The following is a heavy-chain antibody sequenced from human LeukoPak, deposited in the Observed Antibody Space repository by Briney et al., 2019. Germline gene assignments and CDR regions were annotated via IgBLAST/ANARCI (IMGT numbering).Heavy chain of an antibody. CDR2: IFYSGST. J-gene: IGHJ4*02. CDR1: GGSISTSSYY. Sequence: SETLSLTCTVSGGSISTSSYYWGWVRQPPGKGLEWIGNIFYSGSTYYSPSLKSRVTISLDTSRNQFSLKLNSVTAADTAVYYCARGRSWTPNFDYWGQGTLVTVSS. CDR3: ARGRSWTPNFDY. D-gene: IGHD6-13*01. V-gene: IGHV4-39*07.